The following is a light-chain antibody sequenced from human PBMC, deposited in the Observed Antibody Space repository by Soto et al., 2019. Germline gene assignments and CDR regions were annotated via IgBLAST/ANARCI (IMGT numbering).Light chain of an antibody. CDR1: QRISSY. CDR2: AAS. CDR3: QQSYSTLTWT. Sequence: IQLTQSPSSMSASVGDRVNITCRSSQRISSYLAWYQQKPGKAHKLLIYAASTLQSGVPSRFSGSGSGTDFTPTISSLQPEDFATYYCQQSYSTLTWTFGQGTKVDIK. V-gene: IGKV1-39*01. J-gene: IGKJ1*01.